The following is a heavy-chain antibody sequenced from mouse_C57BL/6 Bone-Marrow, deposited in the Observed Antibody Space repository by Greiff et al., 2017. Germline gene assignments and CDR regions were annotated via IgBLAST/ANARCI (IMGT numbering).Heavy chain of an antibody. CDR3: ARRDYYGRSWAY. CDR2: IHPNSGST. Sequence: QVQLQQPGAELVKPGASVKLSCKASGYTFTSYWMHWVKQRPGQGLEWIGMIHPNSGSTNYNEKFKSKATLTVDKSSSTAYMQLSSLTSEDSAVYYCARRDYYGRSWAYGGQGTLVTVAA. CDR1: GYTFTSYW. J-gene: IGHJ3*01. D-gene: IGHD1-1*01. V-gene: IGHV1-64*01.